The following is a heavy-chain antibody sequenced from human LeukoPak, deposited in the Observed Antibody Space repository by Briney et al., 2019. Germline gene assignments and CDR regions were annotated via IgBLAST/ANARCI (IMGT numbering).Heavy chain of an antibody. CDR3: ARHPNSNWDY. V-gene: IGHV3-7*03. Sequence: GSLTLSCAAPGFTFRNYWMSWVRQVPGKGLEWVVNINEGGNEKNYVDSVKGRFTASRDNAQNSLYLQMNSLRVEDTAVYYCARHPNSNWDYWGQGTLVTVSS. CDR1: GFTFRNYW. CDR2: INEGGNEK. D-gene: IGHD6-13*01. J-gene: IGHJ4*02.